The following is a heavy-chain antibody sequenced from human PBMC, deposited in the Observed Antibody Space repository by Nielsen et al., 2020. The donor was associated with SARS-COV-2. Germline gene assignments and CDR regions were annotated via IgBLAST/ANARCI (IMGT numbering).Heavy chain of an antibody. CDR2: IYYSGST. Sequence: SETLSLTCTVSGGSISSGGYYWSWIRQHPGKGLEWIGYIYYSGSTYYNPSLKSRVTISVDTSKNQFSLKLSSVTAADTAVYYCARDSGIAAAGTEGEDDAFDIWGQGTMVTVSS. V-gene: IGHV4-31*03. D-gene: IGHD6-13*01. CDR3: ARDSGIAAAGTEGEDDAFDI. J-gene: IGHJ3*02. CDR1: GGSISSGGYY.